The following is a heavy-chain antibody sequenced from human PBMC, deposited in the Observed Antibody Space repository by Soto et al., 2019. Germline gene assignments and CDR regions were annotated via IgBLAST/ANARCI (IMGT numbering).Heavy chain of an antibody. V-gene: IGHV1-46*01. CDR1: GYTFTSYY. CDR3: AREEGRGGSFKALDY. J-gene: IGHJ4*02. Sequence: QVQLVQSGAEVKKPGASVKVSCKASGYTFTSYYMHWVRQAPGQGLDGMGIINPSGGSTSYAQKFQGRVTMTRETSTSTVYMELSSLRSEDTAVYYCAREEGRGGSFKALDYWGQGTLVTVSS. D-gene: IGHD3-10*01. CDR2: INPSGGST.